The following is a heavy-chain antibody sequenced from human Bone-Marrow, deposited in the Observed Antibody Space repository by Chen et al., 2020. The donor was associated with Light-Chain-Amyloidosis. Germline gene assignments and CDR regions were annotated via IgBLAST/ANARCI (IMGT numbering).Heavy chain of an antibody. Sequence: EVQLVESGGGVVQPGGSLRLSCAASGFTFDDYAMHWVRQAPGKGLEWVSLISGDGGNTYYADSVKGRFTISRDNSKNSLYLQMNSLRTEDTALYSCAKDGNWSYHWFDPWGQGTLVTVSS. CDR3: AKDGNWSYHWFDP. CDR2: ISGDGGNT. CDR1: GFTFDDYA. V-gene: IGHV3-43*02. J-gene: IGHJ5*02. D-gene: IGHD1-7*01.